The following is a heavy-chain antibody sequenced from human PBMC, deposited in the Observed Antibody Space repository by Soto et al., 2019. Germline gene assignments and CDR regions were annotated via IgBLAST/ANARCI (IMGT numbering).Heavy chain of an antibody. CDR2: ISNDGSST. J-gene: IGHJ3*02. Sequence: EVQLVESGGGLVKPGGSLRLSCAASGFTSSSYWIHWVRQAPGKGLVWVSRISNDGSSTNYADSVKGRFTISRDNAKNTVYLQMNSLRDEDTAVYYCARDTYYYDSSDHFSADAFDIWGQGTMVTVSS. CDR1: GFTSSSYW. D-gene: IGHD3-22*01. V-gene: IGHV3-74*01. CDR3: ARDTYYYDSSDHFSADAFDI.